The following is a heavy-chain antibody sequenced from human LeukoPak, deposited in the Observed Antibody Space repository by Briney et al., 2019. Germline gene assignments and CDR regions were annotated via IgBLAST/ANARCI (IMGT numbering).Heavy chain of an antibody. V-gene: IGHV3-30*18. Sequence: GGSLRLSCAASGFTFSSYGMHWVRQAPGKGLEWVAVISYDGSNKYYADSVKGRFTISRDNSKNTLYLQMNSLRAEDTAVYYCAKDHNNDFWSGYCTSRWSYAFDIWGQGTMVTVSS. J-gene: IGHJ3*02. CDR1: GFTFSSYG. D-gene: IGHD3-3*01. CDR3: AKDHNNDFWSGYCTSRWSYAFDI. CDR2: ISYDGSNK.